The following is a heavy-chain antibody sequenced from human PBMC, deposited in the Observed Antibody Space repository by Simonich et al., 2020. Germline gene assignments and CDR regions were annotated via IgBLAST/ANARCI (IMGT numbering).Heavy chain of an antibody. D-gene: IGHD5-12*01. V-gene: IGHV3-48*03. Sequence: PGGSLRLSCAASGFTLRSYEMNWVRQAPRKWLEWVSYISSSGSTIYYADTVKGRFTISRDNAKNSLYLQMNSLRAEDTAVYYCAREKWLRFAFAIWGQGTMVTVSS. CDR1: GFTLRSYE. CDR3: AREKWLRFAFAI. J-gene: IGHJ3*02. CDR2: ISSSGSTI.